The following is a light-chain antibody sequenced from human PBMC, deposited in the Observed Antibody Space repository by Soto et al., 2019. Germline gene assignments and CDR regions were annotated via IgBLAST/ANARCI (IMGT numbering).Light chain of an antibody. V-gene: IGKV3-20*01. CDR3: QHYGSSRWT. Sequence: EIVLTQSPGTLSLSPGERATLSCRASQSVSSTYLAWYQQKPGQAPRLLIYGASTRATGLPDRFSGSGSGTDFTLTISRMEPEDFVVYYCQHYGSSRWTFGQGTKVEIK. CDR2: GAS. J-gene: IGKJ1*01. CDR1: QSVSSTY.